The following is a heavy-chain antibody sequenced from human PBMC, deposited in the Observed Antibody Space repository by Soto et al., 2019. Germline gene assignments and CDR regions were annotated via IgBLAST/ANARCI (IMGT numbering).Heavy chain of an antibody. CDR2: INPDNGNT. CDR1: GYTFTRYT. Sequence: QVQLVQSGAEVKKPGASVKISCKASGYTFTRYTMNWVRQAPGQRLEWMGWINPDNGNTKSSQKFQDRVIITADSPASTAYLDLSSLRSEDTAVYYCARGIATGHLDPWGQGTLVTVSS. J-gene: IGHJ5*02. V-gene: IGHV1-3*01. D-gene: IGHD2-15*01. CDR3: ARGIATGHLDP.